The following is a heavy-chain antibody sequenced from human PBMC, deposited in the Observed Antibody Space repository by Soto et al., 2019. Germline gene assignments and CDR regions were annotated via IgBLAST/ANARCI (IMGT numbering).Heavy chain of an antibody. CDR3: ARRLAEYYFDY. V-gene: IGHV4-59*08. Sequence: QVQLQESGPGLVKPSETLSLTCTVSGGSISSYYWSWIRQPPGKGLEWIGYIYYSGSTNYNPSLKGRVTLSVDTSKSQFSLTLSSVTAADTAVYYCARRLAEYYFDYWGQGTLVTVSS. CDR2: IYYSGST. J-gene: IGHJ4*02. CDR1: GGSISSYY.